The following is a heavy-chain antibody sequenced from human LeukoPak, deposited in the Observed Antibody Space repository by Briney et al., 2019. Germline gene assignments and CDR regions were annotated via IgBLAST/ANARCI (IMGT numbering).Heavy chain of an antibody. D-gene: IGHD3-3*01. Sequence: GGSLRLSCAASGFTFSSYAMSWVRQAPGKGLEWVANIKQDGSAKYYVDSVKGRFTISRDNAKNSLYLQMNSLRAEDTAVYYCARDGGITIFGALYYYYYMDVWGKGTTVTVSS. J-gene: IGHJ6*03. CDR3: ARDGGITIFGALYYYYYMDV. CDR1: GFTFSSYA. CDR2: IKQDGSAK. V-gene: IGHV3-7*01.